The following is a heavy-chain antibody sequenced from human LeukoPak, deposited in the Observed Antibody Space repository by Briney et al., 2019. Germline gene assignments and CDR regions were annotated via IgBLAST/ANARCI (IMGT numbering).Heavy chain of an antibody. CDR3: ARLNSLSQWLASSYFDY. CDR2: IYYSGST. J-gene: IGHJ4*02. D-gene: IGHD6-19*01. Sequence: SETLSLTCTVSGGSINSSSYSWGWIRQPPGKGREWIGSIYYSGSTYYNPSLKSRVTISVDTSKNQFSLKLSSVTAADTAVYYCARLNSLSQWLASSYFDYWGQGILVTVSS. V-gene: IGHV4-39*01. CDR1: GGSINSSSYS.